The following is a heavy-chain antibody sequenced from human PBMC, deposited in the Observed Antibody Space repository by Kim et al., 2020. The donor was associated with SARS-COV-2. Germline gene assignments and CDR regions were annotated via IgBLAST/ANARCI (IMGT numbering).Heavy chain of an antibody. J-gene: IGHJ4*02. D-gene: IGHD2-21*02. CDR1: GGSISSYY. CDR3: ARGGPIVVVTALQFDY. Sequence: SETLSLTCTVSGGSISSYYWSWIRQPPGKGLEWIGYIYYSGSTNYNPSLKSRVTISVDTSKNQFSLKLSSVTAADTAVYYCARGGPIVVVTALQFDYWGQGTLVTVSS. CDR2: IYYSGST. V-gene: IGHV4-59*13.